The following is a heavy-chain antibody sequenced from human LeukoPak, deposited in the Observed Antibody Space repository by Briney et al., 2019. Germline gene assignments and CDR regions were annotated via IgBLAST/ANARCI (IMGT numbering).Heavy chain of an antibody. CDR1: XGXXSXYA. Sequence: SVXXSXKASXGXXSXYAISWVRQAPGQGLEWMGGIIPIFGTANYAQKFQGRVTITADESTSTAYMELSSLRSEDTAVYYCASSSWFWFDPWGQGTLVTVSS. V-gene: IGHV1-69*13. CDR3: ASSSWFWFDP. D-gene: IGHD6-13*01. J-gene: IGHJ5*02. CDR2: IIPIFGTA.